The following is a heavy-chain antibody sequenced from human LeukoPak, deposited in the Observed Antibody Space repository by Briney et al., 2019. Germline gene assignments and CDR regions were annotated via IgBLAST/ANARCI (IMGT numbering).Heavy chain of an antibody. CDR1: GGSISSGDYY. Sequence: SETLSLTCTVSGGSISSGDYYWRWIRQPPGKGLEWIGYIYYSGSTYYNPSLKSRVTISVDTSKNQFSLKLSSVTAADTAVYYCARDFSSSWSYGMDVWGQGTTVTVSS. D-gene: IGHD6-13*01. J-gene: IGHJ6*02. CDR2: IYYSGST. CDR3: ARDFSSSWSYGMDV. V-gene: IGHV4-30-4*01.